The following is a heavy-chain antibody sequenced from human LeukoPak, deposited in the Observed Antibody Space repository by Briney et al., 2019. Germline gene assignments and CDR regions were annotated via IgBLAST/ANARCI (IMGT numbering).Heavy chain of an antibody. J-gene: IGHJ4*02. CDR3: AKDFTYYYYPDC. CDR2: ISGSGGST. CDR1: GFTFSSYA. V-gene: IGHV3-23*01. D-gene: IGHD2-21*01. Sequence: GGSLRLSCAAAGFTFSSYAMSWVRQAPGKGLELVSAISGSGGSTYYADSVKGRFTISRDNSKNTLYLQMNSLRAEDTAEYYCAKDFTYYYYPDCWGQGTLVTVSS.